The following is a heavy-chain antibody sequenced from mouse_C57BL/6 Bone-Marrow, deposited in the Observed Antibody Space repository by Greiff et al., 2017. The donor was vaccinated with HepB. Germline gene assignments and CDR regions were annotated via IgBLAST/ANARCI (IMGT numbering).Heavy chain of an antibody. CDR2: ISSGGSYT. D-gene: IGHD1-1*02. CDR3: AIHGGYYFGY. J-gene: IGHJ2*01. CDR1: GFTFSSYG. V-gene: IGHV5-6*01. Sequence: EVQLVESGGDLVKPGGSLKLSCAASGFTFSSYGMSWVRQTPDKRLEWVATISSGGSYTYYPDSVKGRFTISRDNAKDTLYVQMSSLKSEYTAMYYWAIHGGYYFGYWGQGTTLTVSS.